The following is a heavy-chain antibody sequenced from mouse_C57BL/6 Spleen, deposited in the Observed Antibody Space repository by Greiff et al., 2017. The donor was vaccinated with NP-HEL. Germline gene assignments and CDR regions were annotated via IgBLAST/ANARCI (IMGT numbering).Heavy chain of an antibody. Sequence: QVQLQQSGAELVRPGTSVKMSCKASGYTFTNYWIGWAKQRPGHGLEWIGDIYPGGGYTNYNEKFKGKATLTADKSSSTAYLQFSSLTSEDSAIYYSARGSYYSNPGYYAMDYWGQGTSVTVSS. D-gene: IGHD2-5*01. CDR3: ARGSYYSNPGYYAMDY. J-gene: IGHJ4*01. CDR1: GYTFTNYW. CDR2: IYPGGGYT. V-gene: IGHV1-63*01.